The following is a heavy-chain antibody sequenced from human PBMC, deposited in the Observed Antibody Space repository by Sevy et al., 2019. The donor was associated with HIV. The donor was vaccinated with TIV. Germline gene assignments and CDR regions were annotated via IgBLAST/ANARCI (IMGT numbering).Heavy chain of an antibody. CDR1: VFTLSDYH. J-gene: IGHJ4*02. CDR2: MSSSG. CDR3: ARTPNYGSGSYLRGPFDY. Sequence: GGSLRLSCAASVFTLSDYHMSWIRQAPGKGPEWVSYMSSSGYYADSVKGRFTISRDNAKNSVYLQMNSLRAEDTAVYYCARTPNYGSGSYLRGPFDYWGQGTLVTVSS. D-gene: IGHD3-10*01. V-gene: IGHV3-11*01.